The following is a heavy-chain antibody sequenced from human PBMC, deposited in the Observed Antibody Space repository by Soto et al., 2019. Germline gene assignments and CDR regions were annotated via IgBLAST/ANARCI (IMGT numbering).Heavy chain of an antibody. CDR2: ISGSGGST. Sequence: EVQLLESGGGLVQPGGSLTLSCAASGFTISSYAMSWVRQAPGKGLEWVSAISGSGGSTYYADSVKGRFTISRDNSKNTLNLQMNSLRAEDTAVYYCATRSSGWYFDYWGQGTLVTVSS. CDR1: GFTISSYA. D-gene: IGHD6-19*01. J-gene: IGHJ4*02. CDR3: ATRSSGWYFDY. V-gene: IGHV3-23*01.